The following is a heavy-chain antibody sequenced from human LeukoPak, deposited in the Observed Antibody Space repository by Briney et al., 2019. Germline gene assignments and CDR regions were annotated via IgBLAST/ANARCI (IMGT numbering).Heavy chain of an antibody. V-gene: IGHV4-4*07. J-gene: IGHJ6*03. D-gene: IGHD3-10*01. Sequence: SETLSLTCSVSGGSFSSYFWSWVRQPAGKRLEWIGRIYPSGNTNYNPSLKSRVTLSVDTSKTQFSLRLSSVTAADTAVYYCAREDSGSYYNYYYFYMDVWGKETTVTISS. CDR2: IYPSGNT. CDR3: AREDSGSYYNYYYFYMDV. CDR1: GGSFSSYF.